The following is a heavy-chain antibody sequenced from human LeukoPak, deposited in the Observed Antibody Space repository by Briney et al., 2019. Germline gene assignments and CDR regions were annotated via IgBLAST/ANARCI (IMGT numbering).Heavy chain of an antibody. J-gene: IGHJ4*02. CDR2: ISNTGGST. Sequence: GGSLRLSCAASGFTFNNYGMSWVRQAPGKGLEWVSEISNTGGSTYYGDSVQGRFTISRDNSEDTLCLQMDSLRAEDTAIYYCAKGIDNRGNPFDYWGQGTLVTVST. CDR1: GFTFNNYG. D-gene: IGHD2/OR15-2a*01. CDR3: AKGIDNRGNPFDY. V-gene: IGHV3-23*01.